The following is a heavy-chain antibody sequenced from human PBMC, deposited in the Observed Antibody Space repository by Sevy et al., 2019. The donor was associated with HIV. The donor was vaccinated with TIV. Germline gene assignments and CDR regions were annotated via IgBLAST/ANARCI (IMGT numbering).Heavy chain of an antibody. Sequence: GGSLRLSCAASGFTFSSYSMHWVRQAPGKGLEWVAVISYDGSNKYSADSVKGRFTISRDNSKNTLYLQMNSLRAEDTAVYYCARDQEKYYDFWSGYYELGYWGQGTLVTVSS. V-gene: IGHV3-30-3*01. D-gene: IGHD3-3*01. CDR1: GFTFSSYS. CDR3: ARDQEKYYDFWSGYYELGY. J-gene: IGHJ4*02. CDR2: ISYDGSNK.